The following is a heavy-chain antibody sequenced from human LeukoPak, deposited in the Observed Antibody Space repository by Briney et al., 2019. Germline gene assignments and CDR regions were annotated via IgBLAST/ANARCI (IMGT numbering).Heavy chain of an antibody. CDR3: ARSSYYYYMDV. Sequence: SETLSLTCTVSGDSISKDYYCWAWIRQPPGKGLEWIGSIYYSGSTYYNPSLKSRVTISVDTSKNQFSLKLSSVTAADTAVYYCARSSYYYYMDVWGKGTTVTVSS. CDR1: GDSISKDYYC. CDR2: IYYSGST. J-gene: IGHJ6*03. V-gene: IGHV4-39*07.